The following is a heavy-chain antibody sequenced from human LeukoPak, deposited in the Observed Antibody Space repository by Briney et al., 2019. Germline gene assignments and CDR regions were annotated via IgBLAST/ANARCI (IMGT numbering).Heavy chain of an antibody. D-gene: IGHD3-22*01. CDR2: IYYSGST. Sequence: SETPSLTCTVSGGSISSYYWSWIRQPPGKGLEWIGYIYYSGSTNYNPSLKSRVTISVDTSKNQFSLKLSSVTAADTAVYYCARLGDYYDSSGYYYVPRGFYFDYWGQGTLVTVSS. CDR3: ARLGDYYDSSGYYYVPRGFYFDY. J-gene: IGHJ4*02. V-gene: IGHV4-59*08. CDR1: GGSISSYY.